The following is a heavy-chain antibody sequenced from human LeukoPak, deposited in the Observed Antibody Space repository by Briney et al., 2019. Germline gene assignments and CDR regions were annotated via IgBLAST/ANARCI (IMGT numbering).Heavy chain of an antibody. CDR3: AREFYGSLGYFCDY. D-gene: IGHD2/OR15-2a*01. CDR1: GYTFTDYY. CDR2: INPNNDDT. J-gene: IGHJ4*02. V-gene: IGHV1-2*02. Sequence: ASVKVSCKASGYTFTDYYIHWVRQAPGQGLEWMGWINPNNDDTTYAQKFQGRVTMTRDTSISTAYMELSSLRSDDTAVYYCAREFYGSLGYFCDYWGQGTLVTVSS.